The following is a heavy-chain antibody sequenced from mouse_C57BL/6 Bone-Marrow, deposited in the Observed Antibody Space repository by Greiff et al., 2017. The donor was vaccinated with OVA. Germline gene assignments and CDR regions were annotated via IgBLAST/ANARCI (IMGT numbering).Heavy chain of an antibody. D-gene: IGHD2-3*01. Sequence: EVHLVESGGGLVQPGGSLSLSCAASGFTFTDYYMSWVRQPPGKALEWLGFIRNKANGYTTEYSASVKGRFTISRDNSQSILYLQMIALRAEYIATYDCARYPGLLFFDYWGEGTTLTVSS. V-gene: IGHV7-3*01. CDR1: GFTFTDYY. CDR2: IRNKANGYTT. J-gene: IGHJ2*01. CDR3: ARYPGLLFFDY.